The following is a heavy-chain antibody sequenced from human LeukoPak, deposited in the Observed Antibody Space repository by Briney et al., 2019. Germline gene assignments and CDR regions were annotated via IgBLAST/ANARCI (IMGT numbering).Heavy chain of an antibody. D-gene: IGHD2-15*01. CDR3: ARDRPYCSGGSCYYYYYGMDV. Sequence: PSETLSLTCTVSGGSISSGGYYWSWIRQHPGKGLEWIGYIYYSGSTYYNPSLKNRVTISVDTSKNQFSLKLSSVTAADTAVYYCARDRPYCSGGSCYYYYYGMDVWGKGTTVTVSS. CDR1: GGSISSGGYY. J-gene: IGHJ6*04. CDR2: IYYSGST. V-gene: IGHV4-31*03.